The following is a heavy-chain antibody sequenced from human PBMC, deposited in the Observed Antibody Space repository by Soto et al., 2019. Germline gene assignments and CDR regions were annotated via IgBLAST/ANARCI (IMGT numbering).Heavy chain of an antibody. Sequence: QVQLVQSGAEVKKPGASVKVSCKASGYTFTSYYMHWVRQAPGQGLEWMGIINPSGGSTSYAQKFQGRVTMTRDTSTSTVDMDLSSLRSEDTAVYYCARALGSYYFIDWGQGTLVTVSS. J-gene: IGHJ4*02. CDR2: INPSGGST. CDR1: GYTFTSYY. CDR3: ARALGSYYFID. D-gene: IGHD1-26*01. V-gene: IGHV1-46*01.